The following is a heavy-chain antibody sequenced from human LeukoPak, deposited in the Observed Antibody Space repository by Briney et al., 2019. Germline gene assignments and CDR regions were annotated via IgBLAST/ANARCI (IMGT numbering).Heavy chain of an antibody. D-gene: IGHD3-22*01. V-gene: IGHV4-39*07. CDR1: GGSISSSSYY. Sequence: SETLSLTCTVSGGSISSSSYYWGWIRQPPGKGLEWIGSIYYSGSTYYNPSLKSRVTISVDTSKNQFSLKLSSVTAADTAVYYCARALTQDSSGYYSHFDYWGQGTLVTVSS. CDR3: ARALTQDSSGYYSHFDY. J-gene: IGHJ4*02. CDR2: IYYSGST.